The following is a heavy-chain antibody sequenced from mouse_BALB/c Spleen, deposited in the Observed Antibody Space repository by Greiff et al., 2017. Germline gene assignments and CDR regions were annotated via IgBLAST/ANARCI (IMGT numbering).Heavy chain of an antibody. CDR1: GFNIKDYY. CDR3: ARSDGYTPAWFAY. V-gene: IGHV14-1*02. J-gene: IGHJ3*01. CDR2: IDPENGNT. Sequence: EVKLQQSGAELVRPGALVKLSCKASGFNIKDYYMHWVKQRPEQGLEWIGWIDPENGNTIYDPKFQGKASITADTSSNTAYLQLSSLTSEDTAVYYCARSDGYTPAWFAYWGQGTLVTVSA. D-gene: IGHD2-3*01.